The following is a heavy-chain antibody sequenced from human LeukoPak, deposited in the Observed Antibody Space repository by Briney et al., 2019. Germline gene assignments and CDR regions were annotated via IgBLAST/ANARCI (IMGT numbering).Heavy chain of an antibody. J-gene: IGHJ4*02. CDR3: ARLGGPANDY. V-gene: IGHV1-69*04. Sequence: SVKVSCKASGDTFSSYAISWVRQAPGQGLEWMGRIIPILGIANYAQKFQGRVTITADESTSTAYMELSSLRSEDTAVYYCARLGGPANDYWGQGTLVTVSS. CDR2: IIPILGIA. D-gene: IGHD2-15*01. CDR1: GDTFSSYA.